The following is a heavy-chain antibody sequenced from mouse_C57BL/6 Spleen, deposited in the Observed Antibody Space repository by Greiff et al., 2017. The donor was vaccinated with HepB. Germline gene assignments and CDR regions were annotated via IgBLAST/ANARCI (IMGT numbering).Heavy chain of an antibody. D-gene: IGHD1-1*01. CDR3: ARFYYYGSSYGFDY. CDR1: GFTFTDYY. CDR2: IRNKANGYST. J-gene: IGHJ2*01. V-gene: IGHV7-3*01. Sequence: EVNVVESGGGLVQPGGSLSLSCAASGFTFTDYYMSWVRQPPGKALEWLGFIRNKANGYSTEYSASVKGRFTISRDNSQSILYLQMNALRAEDSATYYCARFYYYGSSYGFDYWGQGTTLTVSS.